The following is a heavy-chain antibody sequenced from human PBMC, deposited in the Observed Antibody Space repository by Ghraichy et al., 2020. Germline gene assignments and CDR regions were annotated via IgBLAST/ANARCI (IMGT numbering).Heavy chain of an antibody. CDR3: VKSANSVWFGGLFTAGWFDP. D-gene: IGHD3-10*01. J-gene: IGHJ5*02. CDR1: GFTFSSYA. CDR2: ISSNGGST. V-gene: IGHV3-64D*06. Sequence: GGSLRLSCSASGFTFSSYAMHWVRQAPGKGLEYVSAISSNGGSTYYADSVKGRFTISRDNSKNTLYLQMSSLRAEDTAVYYCVKSANSVWFGGLFTAGWFDPWGQGTLVTVSS.